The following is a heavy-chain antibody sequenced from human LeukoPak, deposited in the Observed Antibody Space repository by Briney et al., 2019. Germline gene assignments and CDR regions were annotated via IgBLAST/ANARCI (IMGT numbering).Heavy chain of an antibody. D-gene: IGHD2-21*01. CDR2: IIPIFGTA. CDR3: ATRVYGARAVRGPPLAYCGGDCYLDAFDI. V-gene: IGHV1-69*05. J-gene: IGHJ3*02. CDR1: GGTFSSYA. Sequence: SVKVSCKASGGTFSSYAISWVRQAPGQGLEWMGGIIPIFGTANYAQKFQGRVTITTDESTSTAYMELSSLRSEDTAVYYCATRVYGARAVRGPPLAYCGGDCYLDAFDIWGQGTMVTVSS.